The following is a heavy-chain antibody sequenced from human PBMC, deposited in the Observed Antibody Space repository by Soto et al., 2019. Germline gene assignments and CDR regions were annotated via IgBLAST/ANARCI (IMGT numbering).Heavy chain of an antibody. CDR2: ISSSSSTI. CDR3: AREGDDLNWFDP. V-gene: IGHV3-48*01. D-gene: IGHD2-21*02. Sequence: EVQLVESGGGLVQHGGSLRLSCAASGFTFSSYSMNWVRQAPGKWLEWVSYISSSSSTIYYADAVKGRFTSSRDNATNSLYLQMNSLRAEDTAVYSCAREGDDLNWFDPWGQGTLVTVSS. CDR1: GFTFSSYS. J-gene: IGHJ5*02.